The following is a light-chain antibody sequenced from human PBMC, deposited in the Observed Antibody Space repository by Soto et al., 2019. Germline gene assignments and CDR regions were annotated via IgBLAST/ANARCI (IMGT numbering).Light chain of an antibody. V-gene: IGKV1-33*01. CDR1: QDISNY. CDR3: QQYDNLPLT. CDR2: DAS. J-gene: IGKJ4*01. Sequence: DIQMTQSPSSLSASVGDRVTITCQASQDISNYLNWYQQKPGKAPKLLIYDASNLETGVPSRFSGSGSGTDFTFTISSPQPEDIATYYCQQYDNLPLTFGGGTKVDNK.